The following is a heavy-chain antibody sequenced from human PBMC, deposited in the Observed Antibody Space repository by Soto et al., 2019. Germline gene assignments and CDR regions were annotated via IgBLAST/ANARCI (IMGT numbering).Heavy chain of an antibody. CDR2: INHSGRT. Sequence: SQTLSLPCGLYAGCLSGYYWSWIRQTTGKGLDWSGEINHSGRTNYNPSHKSRGTISIDTSKIQFSLELTSVTAADTSVDYCASPRPRWAFKMWGQGTMVIVSS. J-gene: IGHJ3*01. CDR1: AGCLSGYY. D-gene: IGHD3-16*01. CDR3: ASPRPRWAFKM. V-gene: IGHV4-34*01.